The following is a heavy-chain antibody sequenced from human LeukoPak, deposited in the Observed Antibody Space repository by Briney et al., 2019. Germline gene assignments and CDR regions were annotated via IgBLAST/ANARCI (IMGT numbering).Heavy chain of an antibody. CDR2: IIPTFGTT. CDR3: SNNAFGDYAFDY. D-gene: IGHD4-17*01. CDR1: GRSFSTYA. Sequence: ASVKVSCKASGRSFSTYAISWVRQAPGQGLEWMGGIIPTFGTTNYAQKFQGRVTITTDEVTTTAYTACMELSSLRSEDTAVYYCSNNAFGDYAFDYWGQGTLVTVSS. J-gene: IGHJ4*02. V-gene: IGHV1-69*05.